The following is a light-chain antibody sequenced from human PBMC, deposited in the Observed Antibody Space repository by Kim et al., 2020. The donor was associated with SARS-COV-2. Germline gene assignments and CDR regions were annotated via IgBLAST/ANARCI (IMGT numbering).Light chain of an antibody. V-gene: IGLV1-40*01. Sequence: QRLTISCTGSSSNIGAGYDVHWYQQLPGTAPKLLIYANSNRPSGVPDRFSGSKSGTSASLAITGLQAEDEADYYCQSYDSSLSGSVFGGGTQLTVL. J-gene: IGLJ2*01. CDR3: QSYDSSLSGSV. CDR1: SSNIGAGYD. CDR2: ANS.